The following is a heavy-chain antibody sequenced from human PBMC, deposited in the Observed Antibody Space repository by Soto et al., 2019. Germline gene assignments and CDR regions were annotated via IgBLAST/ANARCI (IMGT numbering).Heavy chain of an antibody. J-gene: IGHJ4*02. V-gene: IGHV1-69*01. Sequence: QVQLVQSGAEVKKPGSSVKVSCKASGGTFSSYAISWVRQAPGQGLEWMGGIIPIFGTANYAQKFQVRVTIPADESTSKAYMELSSLRAEDTAVYYCARNRAWEQLASGAYYFDYWGQGTLVTVSS. CDR3: ARNRAWEQLASGAYYFDY. D-gene: IGHD6-13*01. CDR2: IIPIFGTA. CDR1: GGTFSSYA.